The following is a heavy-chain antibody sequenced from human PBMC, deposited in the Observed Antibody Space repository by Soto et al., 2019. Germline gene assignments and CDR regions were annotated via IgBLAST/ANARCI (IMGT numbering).Heavy chain of an antibody. D-gene: IGHD5-12*01. J-gene: IGHJ4*02. CDR1: GFTFSIFP. CDR3: KRDVVASSPPGADY. Sequence: EVQLLGSGGGLVRPGGSLRLSCAASGFTFSIFPMSWVRQAPGKGPEWVAAITAGGGDTYYADSVKGRFTISRDNSENILYLQMNSLTVEDTAMYYCKRDVVASSPPGADYWGQGTLVTVSS. CDR2: ITAGGGDT. V-gene: IGHV3-23*01.